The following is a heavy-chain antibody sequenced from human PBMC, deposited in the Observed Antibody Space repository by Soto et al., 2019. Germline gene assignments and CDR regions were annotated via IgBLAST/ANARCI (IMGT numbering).Heavy chain of an antibody. CDR1: GGSINSYY. CDR2: IYYSGST. CDR3: ARVPCQWLGGYAFEI. Sequence: PSDTLSLTCTVSGGSINSYYWSWIRQPPGKGLEWIGYIYYSGSTNYNPSLKSRATISVDTSKNQFTLKLSSVTAADTAVYYCARVPCQWLGGYAFEIWGQGTMVTVSS. V-gene: IGHV4-59*01. D-gene: IGHD6-19*01. J-gene: IGHJ3*02.